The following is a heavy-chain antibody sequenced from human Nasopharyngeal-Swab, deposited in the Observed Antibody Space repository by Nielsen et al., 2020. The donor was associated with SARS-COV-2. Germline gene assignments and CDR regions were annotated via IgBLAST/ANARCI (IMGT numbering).Heavy chain of an antibody. CDR2: ISWNSGSI. CDR3: AKDMSPNTYYYYMDV. Sequence: LSLTCAASGFTFDDYAMHWVRQAPGKGLEWVSGISWNSGSIGYADSVKGRFTISRDNAKNSLYLQMNSLRAEDTALYYCAKDMSPNTYYYYMDVWGKGTTVTVSS. V-gene: IGHV3-9*01. CDR1: GFTFDDYA. J-gene: IGHJ6*03.